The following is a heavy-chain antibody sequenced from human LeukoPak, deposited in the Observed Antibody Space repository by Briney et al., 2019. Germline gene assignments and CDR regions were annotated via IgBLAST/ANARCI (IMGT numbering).Heavy chain of an antibody. D-gene: IGHD6-19*01. CDR3: AREGGPVAGRHITNIDY. J-gene: IGHJ4*02. CDR2: INAGNGNT. V-gene: IGHV1-3*01. Sequence: ASVKVSCTASGYTFTSYAMHWVRQAPGQRLEWMGWINAGNGNTKYSQKFQGRVTITRDTSASTAYMELSSLRSEDTAVYYCAREGGPVAGRHITNIDYWGQGTLVTVSS. CDR1: GYTFTSYA.